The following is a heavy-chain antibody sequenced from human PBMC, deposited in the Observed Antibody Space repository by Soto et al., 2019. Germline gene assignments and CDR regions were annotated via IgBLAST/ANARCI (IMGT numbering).Heavy chain of an antibody. J-gene: IGHJ4*02. D-gene: IGHD5-12*01. Sequence: QVQLVQSGAEVKKPGASVKVSCKASGYTFISYDINWVRQATGQGLEWMGWMNPNTGDTGYAQKFQGRVTMTRNTSINTANLELSSLRSADTAVYFCARGDGYIFDYWGQGTRVTVSS. CDR2: MNPNTGDT. CDR1: GYTFISYD. CDR3: ARGDGYIFDY. V-gene: IGHV1-8*01.